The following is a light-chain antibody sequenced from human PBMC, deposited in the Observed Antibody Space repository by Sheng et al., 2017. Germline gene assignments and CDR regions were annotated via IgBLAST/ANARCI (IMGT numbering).Light chain of an antibody. V-gene: IGKV1-9*01. CDR3: QQLSTYPIT. CDR1: QGISSY. J-gene: IGKJ5*01. CDR2: AAS. Sequence: DIQLTQSPSFLSASVGDRVTITCRASQGISSYLAWYQQKPGKAPKLLIYAASTLQSGVPSSFSGSGSGTEFTLTITSLQPEDFATYYCQQLSTYPITFGQGTRLEIK.